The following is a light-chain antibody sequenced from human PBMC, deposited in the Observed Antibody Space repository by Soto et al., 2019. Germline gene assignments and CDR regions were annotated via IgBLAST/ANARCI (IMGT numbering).Light chain of an antibody. CDR2: DAS. V-gene: IGKV3-20*01. CDR3: QQFSSYPLT. CDR1: QTVRNNY. Sequence: ELVLTPSPGTLSFSPGRIPTPSCTASQTVRNNYLAWYQQKPGQAPRLLIYDASSRATGIPDRFSGGGSGTDFTLTISRLEPEDFAVYYCQQFSSYPLTFGGGTKVDIK. J-gene: IGKJ4*01.